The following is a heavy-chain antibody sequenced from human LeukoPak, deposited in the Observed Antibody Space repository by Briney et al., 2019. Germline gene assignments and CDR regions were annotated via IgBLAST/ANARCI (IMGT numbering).Heavy chain of an antibody. J-gene: IGHJ3*02. Sequence: ASVKVSCKASGGTFSSYAISWVRQAPGQGLEWMGGIIPIFGTANYAQKFQGRVTITTDESTSTAYMELSSLRSEDTAVYYCARDLVRHAYCGGDCYSDAFDIWGQGTMVTVSS. CDR2: IIPIFGTA. CDR3: ARDLVRHAYCGGDCYSDAFDI. CDR1: GGTFSSYA. V-gene: IGHV1-69*05. D-gene: IGHD2-21*02.